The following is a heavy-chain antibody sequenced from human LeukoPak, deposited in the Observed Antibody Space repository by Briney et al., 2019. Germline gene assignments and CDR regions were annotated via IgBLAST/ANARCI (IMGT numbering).Heavy chain of an antibody. CDR3: AKLAQPSGFDY. Sequence: PSETLSLTCTVSGGSITDYYWNWIRQPPGKGLEWIGHIYYSGSTNFNPSLKSRLTMSADRSKNQVSLGLTSVTAADTAVYYCAKLAQPSGFDYWGQGTLVTVSS. J-gene: IGHJ4*02. V-gene: IGHV4-59*01. CDR1: GGSITDYY. D-gene: IGHD2-2*01. CDR2: IYYSGST.